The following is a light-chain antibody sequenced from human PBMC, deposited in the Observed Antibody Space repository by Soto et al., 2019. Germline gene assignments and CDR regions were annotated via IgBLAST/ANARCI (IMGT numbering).Light chain of an antibody. Sequence: QSALTQPASVSGSPGQSITISCTGTSNDVGGYNFVSWYQQHPGKAPKLMIYEVSNRPSGVSNRFSGSKSGNTASLTISGLQPEDEADYYCSSYTSRSTLGVFGTGTKVTV. CDR2: EVS. V-gene: IGLV2-14*01. CDR1: SNDVGGYNF. J-gene: IGLJ1*01. CDR3: SSYTSRSTLGV.